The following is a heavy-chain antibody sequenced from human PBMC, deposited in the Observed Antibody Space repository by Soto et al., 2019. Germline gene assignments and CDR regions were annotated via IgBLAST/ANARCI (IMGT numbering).Heavy chain of an antibody. CDR1: GGSFSGYY. D-gene: IGHD3-10*01. Sequence: PSETLSLTCAVYGGSFSGYYWSWIRQPPGKGLEWIGEINHSGSTNYNPSLKGRVTISVDTSKNQFSLKLSSVTAADTAVYYCARAAITMVRGVFYYYYGMDVWGQGTTVTVSS. CDR2: INHSGST. V-gene: IGHV4-34*01. CDR3: ARAAITMVRGVFYYYYGMDV. J-gene: IGHJ6*02.